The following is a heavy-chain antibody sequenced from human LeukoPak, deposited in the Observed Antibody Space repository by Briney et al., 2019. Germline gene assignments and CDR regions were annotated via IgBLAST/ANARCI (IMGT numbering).Heavy chain of an antibody. D-gene: IGHD3-22*01. V-gene: IGHV3-23*01. CDR2: ISGSGGST. Sequence: GGSLRLSCAASGFTFDSHAVTWVRQAPGKGLEWVSVISGSGGSTYYADSVKGRFTISRDNSRNTLYLQMNSLRAEDTAVYYCAKKRSDYYDSGDAFDIRGQGTMVTVSS. CDR3: AKKRSDYYDSGDAFDI. CDR1: GFTFDSHA. J-gene: IGHJ3*02.